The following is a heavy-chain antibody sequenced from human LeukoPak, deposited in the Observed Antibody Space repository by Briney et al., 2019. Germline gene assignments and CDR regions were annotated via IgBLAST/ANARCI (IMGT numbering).Heavy chain of an antibody. CDR1: GYTFTGYY. CDR3: ARVPRITIFGVVSHPNNWFDP. Sequence: VASVKVPCKASGYTFTGYYMHWVRQAPGQGLEWMGWINPNSGGTNYAQKFQGRVTMTRDTSISTAYMELGRLRSDDTAVYYCARVPRITIFGVVSHPNNWFDPWGQGTLVTVSS. J-gene: IGHJ5*02. V-gene: IGHV1-2*02. CDR2: INPNSGGT. D-gene: IGHD3-3*01.